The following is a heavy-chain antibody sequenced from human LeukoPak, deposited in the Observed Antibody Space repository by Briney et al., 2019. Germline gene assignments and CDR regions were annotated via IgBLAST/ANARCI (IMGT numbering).Heavy chain of an antibody. CDR2: NSGSGGST. V-gene: IGHV3-23*01. J-gene: IGHJ5*02. Sequence: GGSLRLSCAASGFTFSSYAMSWVRQAPGKGLEWVSANSGSGGSTYYADSVKGRFTISRDNSKNTLYLQMNSLRAEDTAVYYCAKGQGGYENHNWFDPWGQGTLVTVSS. CDR1: GFTFSSYA. D-gene: IGHD5-12*01. CDR3: AKGQGGYENHNWFDP.